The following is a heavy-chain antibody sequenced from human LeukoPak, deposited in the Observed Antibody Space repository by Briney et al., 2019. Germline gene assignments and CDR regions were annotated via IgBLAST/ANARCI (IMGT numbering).Heavy chain of an antibody. J-gene: IGHJ4*02. D-gene: IGHD6-19*01. V-gene: IGHV3-9*01. CDR3: AKDNAAVAGGFDY. Sequence: GGSLRLSCVASGFTFDDYAMHWVRQAPGKGLEWVSGISWNSGSIGYADSVKGRFTISRDNAKNSLYLQMNSLRAEDTALYYCAKDNAAVAGGFDYWGQGTLVTVSS. CDR1: GFTFDDYA. CDR2: ISWNSGSI.